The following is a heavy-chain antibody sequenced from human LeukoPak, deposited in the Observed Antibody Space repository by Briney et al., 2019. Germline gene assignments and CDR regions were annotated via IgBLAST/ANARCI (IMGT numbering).Heavy chain of an antibody. Sequence: PSETLSLTCTVSGDSISSYYWSWIRQPPGKGLKWIGYMHYSGSSNYNSSLKSRVTTSVDTSQNQFSLKLRSVTAADTAVYYCARRVTSNCFDPWGQGTLVTVTS. CDR2: MHYSGSS. D-gene: IGHD2-21*02. J-gene: IGHJ5*02. CDR3: ARRVTSNCFDP. CDR1: GDSISSYY. V-gene: IGHV4-59*08.